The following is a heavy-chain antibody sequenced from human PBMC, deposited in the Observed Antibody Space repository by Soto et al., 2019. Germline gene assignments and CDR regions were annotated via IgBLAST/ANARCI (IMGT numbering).Heavy chain of an antibody. CDR2: IIYSDGTT. Sequence: PGGSLRLSCAASGFTFSSYAMSWVRQAPGKGLEWLSIIYSDGTTYYADSVKGRFTISRDNFKNTLYLQMNNLTAEDTAVYYCAILSNWGQGTLVTVYS. CDR3: AILSN. J-gene: IGHJ4*02. D-gene: IGHD6-6*01. V-gene: IGHV3-23*03. CDR1: GFTFSSYA.